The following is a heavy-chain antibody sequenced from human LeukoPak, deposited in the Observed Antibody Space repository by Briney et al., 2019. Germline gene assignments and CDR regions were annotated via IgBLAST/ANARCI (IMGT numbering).Heavy chain of an antibody. V-gene: IGHV3-48*03. D-gene: IGHD3-10*02. CDR2: ISSSGSTI. CDR1: GFTFSSYE. Sequence: GWSLTLSCAASGFTFSSYEMNWVRQAPGKGLNGVSYISSSGSTIYYADSVKGRFTISRDNAKNSLYLQMNSLRAEDTAVYYCAELGITMIGGVWGKGTTVTISS. CDR3: AELGITMIGGV. J-gene: IGHJ6*04.